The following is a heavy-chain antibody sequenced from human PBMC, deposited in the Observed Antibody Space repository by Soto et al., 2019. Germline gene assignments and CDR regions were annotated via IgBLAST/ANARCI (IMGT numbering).Heavy chain of an antibody. V-gene: IGHV4-30-2*01. D-gene: IGHD5-12*01. Sequence: QLHLQESGSGLVKPSQTLSLTCAVSGGSISSGGYSWSWIRQPPVKGLEWIGYIYHSGSTYYNPSLKSRVTISVDRSKNQFSLKLSSVTAADTAVYYCAAGGGLPRYYWGQGTLVTVSS. CDR1: GGSISSGGYS. CDR3: AAGGGLPRYY. J-gene: IGHJ4*02. CDR2: IYHSGST.